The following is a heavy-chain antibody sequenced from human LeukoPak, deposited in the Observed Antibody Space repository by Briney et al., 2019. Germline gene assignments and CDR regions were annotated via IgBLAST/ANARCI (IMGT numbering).Heavy chain of an antibody. CDR1: GGSISSGSYY. J-gene: IGHJ4*02. Sequence: PSQTLSLTCTVSGGSISSGSYYWSRIRQPAGKGLEWIGRIYTSGSTNYNPSLKSRVTISVDTSKNQFSLKLSSVTAADTAVYYCARGVVGCSGGSCYASLFDYWGQGTLVTVSS. CDR2: IYTSGST. D-gene: IGHD2-15*01. V-gene: IGHV4-61*02. CDR3: ARGVVGCSGGSCYASLFDY.